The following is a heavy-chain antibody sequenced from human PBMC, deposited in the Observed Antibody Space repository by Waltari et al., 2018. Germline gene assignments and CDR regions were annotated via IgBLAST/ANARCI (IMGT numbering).Heavy chain of an antibody. D-gene: IGHD3-16*01. CDR2: INHSGST. CDR3: ARLWSNAFDI. J-gene: IGHJ3*02. V-gene: IGHV4-34*01. Sequence: QVQLQQWGAGLLKPSETLSLTCAVYGGSFSGYYWRCTRQPTGKVLEWIGEINHSGSTNYNPSLKSRVTISVDTSKDQFSLKLSSVTAADTAVYYCARLWSNAFDIWGQGTMVTVSS. CDR1: GGSFSGYY.